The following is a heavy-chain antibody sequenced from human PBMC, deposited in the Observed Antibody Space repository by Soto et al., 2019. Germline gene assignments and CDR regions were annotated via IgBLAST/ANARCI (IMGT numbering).Heavy chain of an antibody. Sequence: EVQVVESGGGLVQPGGSLKLSCAASGFIFSDFEMQWVRQASGKGLDWIGRMRSRADSYATAYSASVKGRFTVSRDDSRNTAFLQMNSLQTEDTALYYCTRYFFRYPVDYGMDVWGQGTTVTVSS. CDR2: MRSRADSYAT. V-gene: IGHV3-73*02. CDR3: TRYFFRYPVDYGMDV. CDR1: GFIFSDFE. J-gene: IGHJ6*02. D-gene: IGHD1-1*01.